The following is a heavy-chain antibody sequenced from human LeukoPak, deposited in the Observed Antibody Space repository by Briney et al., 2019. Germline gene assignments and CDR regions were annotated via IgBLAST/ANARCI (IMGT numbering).Heavy chain of an antibody. CDR1: GGSISSYY. Sequence: SETLSLTCTVSGGSISSYYWSWIRQPAGKGLEWIGRIYTSGSTNYNPSLKSRVTISVDTSKNQFSLKLSSVTAADTAVYYCARYPLEWLLYGGEFDYWGQGTLVTVSS. CDR3: ARYPLEWLLYGGEFDY. J-gene: IGHJ4*02. CDR2: IYTSGST. V-gene: IGHV4-4*07. D-gene: IGHD3-3*01.